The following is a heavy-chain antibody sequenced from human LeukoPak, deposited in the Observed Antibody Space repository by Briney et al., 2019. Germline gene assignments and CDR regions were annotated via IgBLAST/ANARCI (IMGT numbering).Heavy chain of an antibody. CDR3: ARSRGGHPYYFDY. J-gene: IGHJ4*02. CDR2: IIPIFGTA. CDR1: GGTFSSYG. V-gene: IGHV1-69*05. Sequence: SVKVSCKASGGTFSSYGFSWVRQAPGQGPEWMGGIIPIFGTANYAQNFQGRVTITTDESTSTAYMDLSSLRSEDTAVYYCARSRGGHPYYFDYWGQGMMVIVSS. D-gene: IGHD3-10*01.